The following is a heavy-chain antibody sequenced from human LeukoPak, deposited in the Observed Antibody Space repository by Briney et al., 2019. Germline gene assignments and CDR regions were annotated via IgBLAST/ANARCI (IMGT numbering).Heavy chain of an antibody. CDR3: ASSRWLHRNGAFDI. Sequence: SETLSLTCTVSGGSISSSSYYWGWIRQPPGTGLEWIGSIYYSGSTNYNPSLKSRVTISVDTSKNQFSLKLSSVTAADTAVYYCASSRWLHRNGAFDIWGQGTMVTVSS. CDR1: GGSISSSSYY. CDR2: IYYSGST. J-gene: IGHJ3*02. D-gene: IGHD5-24*01. V-gene: IGHV4-39*07.